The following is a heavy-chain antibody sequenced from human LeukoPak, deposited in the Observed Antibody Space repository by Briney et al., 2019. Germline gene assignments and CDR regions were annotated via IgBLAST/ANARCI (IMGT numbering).Heavy chain of an antibody. D-gene: IGHD3-10*01. V-gene: IGHV3-74*01. CDR2: INSDGSSS. CDR3: ARVYYYGSGSSLGYFDY. Sequence: GGSLRLSCAASGFTFSSYWMHWVRQAPGKGLVWVSRINSDGSSSSYADSVKGRFTISRDNAKNTLYLQMYSLRAEDTAVYYCARVYYYGSGSSLGYFDYWGQGTLVTVSS. CDR1: GFTFSSYW. J-gene: IGHJ4*02.